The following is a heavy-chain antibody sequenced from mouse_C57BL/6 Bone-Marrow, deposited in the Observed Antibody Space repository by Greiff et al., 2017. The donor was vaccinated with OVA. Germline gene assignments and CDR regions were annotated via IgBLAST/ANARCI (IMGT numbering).Heavy chain of an antibody. D-gene: IGHD2-4*01. J-gene: IGHJ4*01. CDR2: INPNYGTT. Sequence: VQLKQSGPELVKPGASVKISCKASGYSFTDYNMNWVKQSHGKSLEWIGVINPNYGTTSYNQKFKGKATLTVDQSSSTAYMQLNSLTSEDSAVYYCARGGLCDYDGDAMDYWGQGTSVTVAS. V-gene: IGHV1-39*01. CDR1: GYSFTDYN. CDR3: ARGGLCDYDGDAMDY.